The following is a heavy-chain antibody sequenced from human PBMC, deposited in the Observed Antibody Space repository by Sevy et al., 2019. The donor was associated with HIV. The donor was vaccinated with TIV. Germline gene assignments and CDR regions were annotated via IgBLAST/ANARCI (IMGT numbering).Heavy chain of an antibody. CDR2: IYSGGGT. Sequence: GGSLRLSCAASGFTVSSNYMSWVRQAPGKGLEWVSVIYSGGGTYYADSVKGRFTISRKNSKNTLYLQMNSLRAEDTAVYYCARDGGSYGYLYWGQGTLVTVSS. V-gene: IGHV3-66*02. CDR1: GFTVSSNY. J-gene: IGHJ4*02. D-gene: IGHD5-18*01. CDR3: ARDGGSYGYLY.